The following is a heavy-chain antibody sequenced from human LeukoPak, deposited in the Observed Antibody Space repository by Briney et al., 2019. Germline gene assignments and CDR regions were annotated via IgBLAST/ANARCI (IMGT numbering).Heavy chain of an antibody. CDR2: IYYSGST. V-gene: IGHV4-31*03. J-gene: IGHJ4*02. CDR1: GGSISSGGYY. Sequence: PSETLSLTCTVSGGSISSGGYYWSWIRQHPGKGLEWIGYIYYSGSTYYNPSLKSRVTISVDTSMNQFSLKLSPVTAADTAVYYCARGPPMVRGVFDYWGQGTLVTVSS. CDR3: ARGPPMVRGVFDY. D-gene: IGHD3-10*01.